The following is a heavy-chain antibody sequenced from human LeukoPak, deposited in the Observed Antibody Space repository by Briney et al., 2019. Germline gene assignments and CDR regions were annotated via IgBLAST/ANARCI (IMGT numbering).Heavy chain of an antibody. J-gene: IGHJ4*02. CDR2: IMASGST. V-gene: IGHV4-4*07. CDR3: TRDRKRGYFDY. CDR1: GGSITSYS. Sequence: SETLSLTCTVSGGSITSYSWSWIRQPAGKGLEWIGRIMASGSTNYNPSLKSRVTMSVDTSKNQFSLKLTSVTAADTAVYYCTRDRKRGYFDYWGQGTLVTVSS.